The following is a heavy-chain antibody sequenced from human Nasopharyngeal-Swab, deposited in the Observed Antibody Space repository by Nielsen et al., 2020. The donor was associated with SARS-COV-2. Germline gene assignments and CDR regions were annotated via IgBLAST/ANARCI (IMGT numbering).Heavy chain of an antibody. CDR1: GFTFDDYA. CDR3: AKAPTMVRGVLDY. J-gene: IGHJ4*02. CDR2: ISWNSGSI. D-gene: IGHD3-10*01. V-gene: IGHV3-9*01. Sequence: SLRLSCAASGFTFDDYAMHWVRQAPGKGLEWVSGISWNSGSIGYADSVKGRFTISRDNAKNSLYLQMNSLRAEDTALYYCAKAPTMVRGVLDYWGQGTLVTVSS.